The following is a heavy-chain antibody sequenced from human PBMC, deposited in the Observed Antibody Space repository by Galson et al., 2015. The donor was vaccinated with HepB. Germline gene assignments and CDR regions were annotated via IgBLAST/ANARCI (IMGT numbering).Heavy chain of an antibody. J-gene: IGHJ6*02. CDR3: ARDSLERPMKDIVVVVAATPYYYYGMDV. Sequence: SVKVSCKASGGTFSSYAISWVRQAPGQGLEWMGGIIPIFGTANYAQKFQGRVTITADESTSTAYMELSSLRSEDTAVYYCARDSLERPMKDIVVVVAATPYYYYGMDVWGQGTTVTVSS. CDR2: IIPIFGTA. CDR1: GGTFSSYA. D-gene: IGHD2-15*01. V-gene: IGHV1-69*13.